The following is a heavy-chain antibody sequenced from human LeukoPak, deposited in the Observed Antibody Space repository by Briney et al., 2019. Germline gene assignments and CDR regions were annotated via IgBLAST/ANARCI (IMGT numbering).Heavy chain of an antibody. CDR2: IIPILDIA. D-gene: IGHD3-10*01. Sequence: LVKVSCKASGGTFSSYALTWVRQAPGQGLEWMGRIIPILDIANYAQTFQGRVTITADKSTSTAYIELSSLSSEDTAVYYCARDQGVIAPPPYGLDVRGQGTTVTVSS. CDR3: ARDQGVIAPPPYGLDV. J-gene: IGHJ6*02. V-gene: IGHV1-69*04. CDR1: GGTFSSYA.